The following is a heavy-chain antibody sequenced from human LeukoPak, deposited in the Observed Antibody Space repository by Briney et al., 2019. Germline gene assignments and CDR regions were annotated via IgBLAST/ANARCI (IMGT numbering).Heavy chain of an antibody. Sequence: GGSLRLSCAASGFTFSSYGMHWVRQAPGKGLEWVAVISYDGSNKYYADSVKGRSTISRDNSKNTLYLQMNSLRAEDTAVYYCANGGNYRPLDYWGQGTLVTVSS. CDR2: ISYDGSNK. CDR3: ANGGNYRPLDY. CDR1: GFTFSSYG. V-gene: IGHV3-30*18. J-gene: IGHJ4*02. D-gene: IGHD1-7*01.